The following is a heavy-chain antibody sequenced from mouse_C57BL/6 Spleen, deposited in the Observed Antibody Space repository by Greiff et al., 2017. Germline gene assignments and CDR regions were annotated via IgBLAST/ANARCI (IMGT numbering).Heavy chain of an antibody. D-gene: IGHD2-4*01. Sequence: DVKLVESGPGLVKPSQSLSLTCSVTGYSITSGYYWNWIRQFPGNKLEWMGYISYDGSNNYNPSLKNRISITRDTSKNQFFLKLNSVTTEDTATYYCARERDYDYDTFAYWGQGTLVTVSA. CDR1: GYSITSGYY. CDR2: ISYDGSN. J-gene: IGHJ3*01. CDR3: ARERDYDYDTFAY. V-gene: IGHV3-6*01.